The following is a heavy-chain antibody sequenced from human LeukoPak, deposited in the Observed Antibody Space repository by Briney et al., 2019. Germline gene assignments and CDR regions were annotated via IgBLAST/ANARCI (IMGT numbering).Heavy chain of an antibody. D-gene: IGHD2-15*01. CDR2: ISGGGGTT. CDR1: GFTSSSYA. J-gene: IGHJ4*02. V-gene: IGHV3-23*01. CDR3: ARDRATRYFDY. Sequence: PGGSLRLSCAASGFTSSSYAMNWVRQAPGKGLEWVSAISGGGGTTYYADSVKGRFTISRDNSRNTLYLQMSSLRVEDTAVYYCARDRATRYFDYWGQGTLVTVSS.